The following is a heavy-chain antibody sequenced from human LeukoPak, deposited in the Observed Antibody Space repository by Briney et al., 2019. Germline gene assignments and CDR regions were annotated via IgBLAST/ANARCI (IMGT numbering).Heavy chain of an antibody. V-gene: IGHV1-69*13. CDR3: ARDRAVAAPRTKYYYYYGMDV. D-gene: IGHD6-19*01. J-gene: IGHJ6*02. CDR2: IIPIFGTA. CDR1: GGTFSSYA. Sequence: SVKVSCKASGGTFSSYAISWVRQAPGQGLEWMGGIIPIFGTANYAQKFQGRVTITADESTSTAYMELSSLRSDDTAVYYCARDRAVAAPRTKYYYYYGMDVWGQGTTVTVSS.